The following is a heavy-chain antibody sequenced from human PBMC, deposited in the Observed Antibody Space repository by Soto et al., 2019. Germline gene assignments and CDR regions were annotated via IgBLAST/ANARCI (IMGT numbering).Heavy chain of an antibody. V-gene: IGHV3-23*01. CDR1: GFPFSSYA. CDR3: AKLYGSGDY. J-gene: IGHJ4*02. D-gene: IGHD3-10*01. CDR2: IGGSGAAT. Sequence: EVQLWESGGALVQPGGSLRLSCTPSGFPFSSYAVSWVRQAPGTGLECVSTIGGSGAATYYADSVKGRFTISRDNSKDTLYLQMNSLRAEDTALYYCAKLYGSGDYWGQGTLVTVSS.